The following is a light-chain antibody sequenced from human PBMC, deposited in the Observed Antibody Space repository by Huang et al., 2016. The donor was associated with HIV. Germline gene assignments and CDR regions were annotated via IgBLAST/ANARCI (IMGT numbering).Light chain of an antibody. J-gene: IGKJ2*02. CDR1: QSVSSD. CDR2: GAS. Sequence: EIVMTQSPATLSVSPGEGATLSCRASQSVSSDLAWYQQKPGQSPRLLIYGASTRATGFPARFIGSGSGTEFTLTISSLQSEDFAVYYCQQYNNWPPSTFGQGTKLEI. V-gene: IGKV3-15*01. CDR3: QQYNNWPPST.